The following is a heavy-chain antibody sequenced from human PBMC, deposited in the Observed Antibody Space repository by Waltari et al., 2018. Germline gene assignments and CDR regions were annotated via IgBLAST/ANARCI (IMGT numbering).Heavy chain of an antibody. CDR3: ATGAAPPSYYYYGMDV. CDR1: GGTFSSYA. D-gene: IGHD6-13*01. Sequence: QVQMVQSGAEVKKPGSSVKVSCKASGGTFSSYAISWVRQAPGQGLEWMGGIIPIFGTANYAQKFQGRVTITADESTSTAYMELSSLRSEDTAVYYCATGAAPPSYYYYGMDVWGKGATVTVSS. J-gene: IGHJ6*04. V-gene: IGHV1-69*13. CDR2: IIPIFGTA.